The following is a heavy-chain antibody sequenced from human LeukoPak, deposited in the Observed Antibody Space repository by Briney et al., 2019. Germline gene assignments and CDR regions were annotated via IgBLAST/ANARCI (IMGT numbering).Heavy chain of an antibody. J-gene: IGHJ2*01. CDR3: ARAFRARYFDL. Sequence: SETLSLTCTVSGGTFTTSSNYWGWIGQPPGKGLEWIGITYYSGSTYYNPSLKGRVTISVDTSKTQSSLKLSSGTAADTAVYDCARAFRARYFDLWGRGTLVTVSS. D-gene: IGHD2/OR15-2a*01. CDR1: GGTFTTSSNY. CDR2: TYYSGST. V-gene: IGHV4-39*01.